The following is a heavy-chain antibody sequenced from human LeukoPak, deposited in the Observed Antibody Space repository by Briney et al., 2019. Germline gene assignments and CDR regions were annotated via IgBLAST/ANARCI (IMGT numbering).Heavy chain of an antibody. J-gene: IGHJ4*02. D-gene: IGHD5-18*01. Sequence: GGSLRLSCAASGFTFSNAWMSWVRQAPGKGLEGGGRIKSKTDGGTTDYAAPVKGRFTISRDDSKNALYLQINSLKTEDTAVYYCTTNSYGDYFDYWGQGTLVTVSS. CDR2: IKSKTDGGTT. V-gene: IGHV3-15*01. CDR3: TTNSYGDYFDY. CDR1: GFTFSNAW.